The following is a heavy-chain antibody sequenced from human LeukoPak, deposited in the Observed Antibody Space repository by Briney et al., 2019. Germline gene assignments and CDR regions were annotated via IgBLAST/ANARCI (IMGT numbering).Heavy chain of an antibody. CDR1: GFAFSDNY. V-gene: IGHV3-69-1*01. CDR2: ISSGDTT. J-gene: IGHJ4*02. CDR3: VKDSPPRYSGSPPAY. D-gene: IGHD1-26*01. Sequence: GGSLRLSCEASGFAFSDNYMNWVRQAPGKGLEWVSFISSGDTTHYADSVKGRFTISRDNAKNSLYLQMNSLRADDTAVYYCVKDSPPRYSGSPPAYWGQGTLVTVSS.